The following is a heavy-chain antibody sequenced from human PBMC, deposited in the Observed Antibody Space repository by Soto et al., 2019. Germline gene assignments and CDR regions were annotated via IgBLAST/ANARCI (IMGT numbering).Heavy chain of an antibody. CDR1: GYTISSYG. D-gene: IGHD2-21*02. J-gene: IGHJ6*02. CDR2: IAHNGNT. Sequence: QVQLVQSGGEVKKPGASVKVSYKASGYTISSYGLSCLRQAPGQGLEWVGWIAHNGNTNYARKFQGRFTLTTDTSTGTVYMELRGLRPDDTAVYYCARDRGGDFRYGMDVWGQGTTVTVSS. V-gene: IGHV1-18*01. CDR3: ARDRGGDFRYGMDV.